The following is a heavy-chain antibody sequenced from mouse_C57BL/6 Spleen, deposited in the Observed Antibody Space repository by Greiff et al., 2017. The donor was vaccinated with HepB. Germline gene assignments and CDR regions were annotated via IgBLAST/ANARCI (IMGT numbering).Heavy chain of an antibody. CDR2: IRSKSNNYAT. CDR1: GFSFNTYA. CDR3: VRPNWDDAWFAY. V-gene: IGHV10-1*01. D-gene: IGHD4-1*01. Sequence: EVQLVESGGGLVQPKGSLKLSCAASGFSFNTYAMNWVRQAPGKGLEWVARIRSKSNNYATYYADSVKDRFTISRDDSESMLYLQMNNLKTEDTAMYYCVRPNWDDAWFAYWGQGTLVTVSA. J-gene: IGHJ3*01.